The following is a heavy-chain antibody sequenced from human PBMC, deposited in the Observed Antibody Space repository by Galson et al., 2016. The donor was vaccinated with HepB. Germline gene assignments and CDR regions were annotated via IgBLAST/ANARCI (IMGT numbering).Heavy chain of an antibody. Sequence: SVKVSCKASGYTFTSYAISWVRQAPGQGLEWLGWISAFNGNTNYAQNLQGRVTMTTDTSTSTAYMELRSLRSDDTAVDYCARRDPEYSRSSAFEYWGQGTLVTVSS. CDR1: GYTFTSYA. J-gene: IGHJ4*02. V-gene: IGHV1-18*01. CDR2: ISAFNGNT. D-gene: IGHD6-6*01. CDR3: ARRDPEYSRSSAFEY.